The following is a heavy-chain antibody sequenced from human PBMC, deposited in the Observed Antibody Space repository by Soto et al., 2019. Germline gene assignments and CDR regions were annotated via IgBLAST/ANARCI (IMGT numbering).Heavy chain of an antibody. CDR3: AGGRIVVAGSSAYYSMDV. CDR2: IIPVFGII. D-gene: IGHD6-19*01. J-gene: IGHJ6*02. V-gene: IGHV1-69*01. CDR1: GGKPSNSA. Sequence: QVHLLLQSGAEVKKPGSSVKVACKASGGKPSNSAISWVRQAPGQGLEWMGGIIPVFGIISHAQNFQGRVTITADESTSTAYMELSSLRSEDTAVYFCAGGRIVVAGSSAYYSMDVWGQGTTVTVSS.